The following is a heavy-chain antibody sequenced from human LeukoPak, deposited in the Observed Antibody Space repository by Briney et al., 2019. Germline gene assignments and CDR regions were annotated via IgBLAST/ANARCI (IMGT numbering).Heavy chain of an antibody. CDR1: GGSISSDY. CDR3: ARGYYYDSSGYPLDY. J-gene: IGHJ4*02. Sequence: SETLSLTCTVSGGSISSDYWSWIRQPPGKGLEWIGYIYYSGSTYYNPSLKSRVIISVDTSKNQFSLKLSSVTAADTAVYYCARGYYYDSSGYPLDYWGQGTLVTVSS. V-gene: IGHV4-59*06. D-gene: IGHD3-22*01. CDR2: IYYSGST.